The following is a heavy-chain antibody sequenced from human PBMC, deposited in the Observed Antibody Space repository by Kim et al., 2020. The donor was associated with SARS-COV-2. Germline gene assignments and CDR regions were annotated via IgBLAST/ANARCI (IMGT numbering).Heavy chain of an antibody. V-gene: IGHV3-11*04. D-gene: IGHD4-17*01. Sequence: GGSLRLSCVVSGFSVSDYDMDWVRQAPGKGLEWLAMLSVGGGTIWYSDSARGRFTISRDNARNSLYLQMNRLRVADTALYYCARHTPYGNSLDSWGHGTLVTVSS. CDR1: GFSVSDYD. CDR3: ARHTPYGNSLDS. CDR2: LSVGGGTI. J-gene: IGHJ5*01.